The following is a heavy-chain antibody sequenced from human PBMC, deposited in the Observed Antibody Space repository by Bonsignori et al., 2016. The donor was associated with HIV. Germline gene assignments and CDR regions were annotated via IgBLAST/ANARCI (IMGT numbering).Heavy chain of an antibody. CDR3: ARVVGVRAFDI. CDR2: ISANNGNT. V-gene: IGHV1-18*01. CDR1: GYNFTIYG. Sequence: ASVKVSCKTSGYNFTIYGITWVREAPGQGLEWMGWISANNGNTNYAQKLQGRVTMTTDTSTSTAYMELRSLTSDDTALYYCARVVGVRAFDIWGQGTLVTVSS. D-gene: IGHD2-15*01. J-gene: IGHJ3*02.